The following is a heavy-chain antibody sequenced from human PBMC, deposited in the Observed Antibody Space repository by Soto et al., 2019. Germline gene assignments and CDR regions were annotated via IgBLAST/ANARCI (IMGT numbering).Heavy chain of an antibody. CDR3: VRSRRTIAAAGTGWFVP. J-gene: IGHJ5*02. D-gene: IGHD6-13*01. V-gene: IGHV4-59*01. Sequence: SETLSLTCTVSGGSISSYYWSWIRQPPGKGLEWIGYIYYSGSTNYNPSLKSRVTISVDTSKNQFSLKLSSVTAADTAVYYCVRSRRTIAAAGTGWFVPWGQGSLVTVSS. CDR2: IYYSGST. CDR1: GGSISSYY.